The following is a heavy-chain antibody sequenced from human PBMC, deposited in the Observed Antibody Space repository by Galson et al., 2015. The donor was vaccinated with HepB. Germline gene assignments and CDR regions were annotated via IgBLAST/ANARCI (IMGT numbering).Heavy chain of an antibody. Sequence: ETLSLTCAVSGGSISSSNWWSWVRQPPGKGLEWIGEIYHSGSTNYNPSLKSRVTISVDKSKNQFSLKLSSVTAADTAVYYCARVEGYCSSTSCPTHFDYWGQGTL. D-gene: IGHD2-2*01. CDR1: GGSISSSNW. V-gene: IGHV4-4*02. J-gene: IGHJ4*02. CDR3: ARVEGYCSSTSCPTHFDY. CDR2: IYHSGST.